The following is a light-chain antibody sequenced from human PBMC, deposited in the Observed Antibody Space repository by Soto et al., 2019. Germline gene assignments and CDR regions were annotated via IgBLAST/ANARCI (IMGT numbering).Light chain of an antibody. V-gene: IGLV2-11*01. J-gene: IGLJ1*01. CDR3: CSYAGSYKGYA. CDR1: SSDVGGYNY. CDR2: DVS. Sequence: QSALTQPRSVSGSPGQSVTISCTGTSSDVGGYNYVSWYQQHPGEAPKLMIYDVSKRPSGVPDRFSGSKSGNTASLIISGLQAEDEADYYCCSYAGSYKGYAFGTGTKLTVL.